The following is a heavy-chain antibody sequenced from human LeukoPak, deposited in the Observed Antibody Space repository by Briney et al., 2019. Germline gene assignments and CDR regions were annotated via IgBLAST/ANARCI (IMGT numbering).Heavy chain of an antibody. Sequence: ASVKVSCKASGYTFTSYGISWVRQAPGQGLEWMGWISAYNGNTNYAQKLQGRVTMTTDTSTSTAYMELRSLRSDDTAVYYCARDNTVKYQLLFSPAFDPWGQGTLVTVSS. CDR1: GYTFTSYG. CDR2: ISAYNGNT. D-gene: IGHD2-2*01. CDR3: ARDNTVKYQLLFSPAFDP. V-gene: IGHV1-18*01. J-gene: IGHJ5*02.